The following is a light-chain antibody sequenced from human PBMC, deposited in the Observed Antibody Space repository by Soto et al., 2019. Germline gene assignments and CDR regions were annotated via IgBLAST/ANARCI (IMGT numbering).Light chain of an antibody. Sequence: EIRMTQSPATLSVSPGDNATLSCRASQSVSSHVVWYQQKPGQPPRLLISDSSTRAPGIPARFSGSGSGTEFTLTISSLQSDDFAVYYCQQFGDWPSFGLGTKVEI. CDR2: DSS. V-gene: IGKV3D-15*01. CDR3: QQFGDWPS. CDR1: QSVSSH. J-gene: IGKJ1*01.